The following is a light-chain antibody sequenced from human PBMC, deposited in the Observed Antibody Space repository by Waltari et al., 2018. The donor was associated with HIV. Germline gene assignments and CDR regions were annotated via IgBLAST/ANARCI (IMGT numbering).Light chain of an antibody. CDR1: QSVSSY. J-gene: IGKJ2*01. V-gene: IGKV3-11*01. CDR3: QQRSNGPRNT. Sequence: EIVFTQSPAPLSLSPGERATLSCRASQSVSSYLAWYQQKPGQAPRLLIYDASNRATGIPARFSGSGSGTDFTRTISSLEPEDFAVYYCQQRSNGPRNTFGQGTKLEIK. CDR2: DAS.